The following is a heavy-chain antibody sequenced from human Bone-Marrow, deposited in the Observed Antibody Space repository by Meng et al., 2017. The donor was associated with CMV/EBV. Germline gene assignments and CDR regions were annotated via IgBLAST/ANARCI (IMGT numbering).Heavy chain of an antibody. CDR1: GYTFTGYY. V-gene: IGHV1-2*02. J-gene: IGHJ4*02. CDR2: IGPSSAGT. D-gene: IGHD3-10*01. Sequence: ASVKVSCKASGYTFTGYYMHWVRQAPGQGLEWMGWIGPSSAGTNYAQKFQGRVTMTRDKSTSTAYMELSSLRSEDTAVYYCAADSGGSGSYFNANWGQGTLVTVSS. CDR3: AADSGGSGSYFNAN.